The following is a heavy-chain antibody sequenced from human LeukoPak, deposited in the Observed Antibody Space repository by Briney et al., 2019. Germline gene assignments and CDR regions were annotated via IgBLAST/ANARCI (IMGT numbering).Heavy chain of an antibody. CDR3: ARVHSSNWFDP. V-gene: IGHV4-61*01. D-gene: IGHD2-15*01. J-gene: IGHJ5*02. CDR2: IYYSGST. CDR1: GGSVNSGSYY. Sequence: SETLSLTCTVSGGSVNSGSYYWSWIRQPPGKGLEWIGFIYYSGSTNYNPSLKSRVNISLDTSKNQFSLKVSSVTAADTAVYYCARVHSSNWFDPWGQGTLVIVSS.